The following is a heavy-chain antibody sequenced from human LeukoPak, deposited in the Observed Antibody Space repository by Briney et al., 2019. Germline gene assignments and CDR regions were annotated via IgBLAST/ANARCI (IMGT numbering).Heavy chain of an antibody. CDR2: IYYSGST. CDR3: ARHPLIYYGMDV. D-gene: IGHD3/OR15-3a*01. Sequence: SETLSLTCTVSGGSISSYYWSWIRQPPGKGLEWIGYIYYSGSTYYNPSLKSRVTISVDTSKNQFSLRLSSVTAADTAVYFCARHPLIYYGMDVWGQGTTVTVSS. CDR1: GGSISSYY. V-gene: IGHV4-59*08. J-gene: IGHJ6*02.